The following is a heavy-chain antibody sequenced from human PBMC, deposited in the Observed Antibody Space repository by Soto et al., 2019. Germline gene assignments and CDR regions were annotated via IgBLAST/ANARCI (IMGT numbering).Heavy chain of an antibody. CDR3: ARHAPYCSGGSCSRFDY. J-gene: IGHJ4*02. Sequence: PXERLSVACPVSGASISSSTYYWGWIRQPPGKGLEWIGSIYYSGITYHNPSLKSRVTISVDTSKNQFSLKLRSVTATDTAVYYCARHAPYCSGGSCSRFDYWGQGTLVTVYS. V-gene: IGHV4-39*01. D-gene: IGHD2-15*01. CDR1: GASISSSTYY. CDR2: IYYSGIT.